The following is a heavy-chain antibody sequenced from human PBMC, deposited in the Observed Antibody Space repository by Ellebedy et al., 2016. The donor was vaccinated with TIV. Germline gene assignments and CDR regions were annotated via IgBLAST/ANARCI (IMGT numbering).Heavy chain of an antibody. CDR2: IGGSGTAT. J-gene: IGHJ4*02. V-gene: IGHV3-23*01. CDR1: GFTFNSYA. CDR3: ARKVPGSYSFDY. Sequence: PGGSLRLSCAASGFTFNSYAMNWVRQAPGKGLEWVSSIGGSGTATYYADSVRGRFTISRDKSKNTLYLQMNSLRAEDTAVYYCARKVPGSYSFDYWGQGNLVTVSS. D-gene: IGHD1-26*01.